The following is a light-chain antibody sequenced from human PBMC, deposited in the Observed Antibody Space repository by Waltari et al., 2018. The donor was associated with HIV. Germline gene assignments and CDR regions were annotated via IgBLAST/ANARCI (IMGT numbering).Light chain of an antibody. CDR1: SSDVGSYNL. V-gene: IGLV2-23*02. Sequence: QSALTQPASVSGSPGQSITLSCTGTSSDVGSYNLVTWYQQHPGKAPKLVIYEVSKRPSGGSNRLSGSKSGNTASLTISGRQAEDEADYYCCSYAGSSTWVFGGGTKLTVL. CDR2: EVS. CDR3: CSYAGSSTWV. J-gene: IGLJ3*02.